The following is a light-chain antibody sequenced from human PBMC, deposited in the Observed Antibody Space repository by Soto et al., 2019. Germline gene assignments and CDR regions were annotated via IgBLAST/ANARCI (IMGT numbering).Light chain of an antibody. V-gene: IGLV2-23*01. CDR2: EGS. CDR1: SSDVGSYNL. J-gene: IGLJ2*01. CDR3: CSYAGSSTVV. Sequence: QSALTQPASVSGSPGQSITISCTGTSSDVGSYNLVSWYQQHPGKAPKLMIYEGSKRPSGVSNRFSGSKSGNTASLTISGLQXXXEXXYYCCSYAGSSTVVFGGGTQLTVL.